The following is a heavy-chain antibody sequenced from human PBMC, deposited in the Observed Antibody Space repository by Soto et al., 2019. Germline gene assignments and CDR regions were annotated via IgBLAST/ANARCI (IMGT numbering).Heavy chain of an antibody. CDR3: ASQFGDYAPFDY. CDR2: IHNSGST. V-gene: IGHV4-30-4*01. CDR1: GGSISSGDYF. Sequence: SETLSLTCTVSGGSISSGDYFWSWIRQPPGKGLEWIGFIHNSGSTDHNPSLKGRVSISVDTSKNQFFLKLSSVTAADTAVYYCASQFGDYAPFDYWGQGTLVTVSS. D-gene: IGHD4-17*01. J-gene: IGHJ4*02.